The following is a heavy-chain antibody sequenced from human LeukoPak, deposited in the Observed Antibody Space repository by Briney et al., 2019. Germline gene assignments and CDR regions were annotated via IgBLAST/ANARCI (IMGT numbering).Heavy chain of an antibody. D-gene: IGHD3-9*01. CDR1: GGSISSYY. CDR3: ARAPIDYDILTGYYDY. Sequence: SETLSLTCTVSGGSISSYYWSWIRQPPGKGLEWIGYIYYSGSTNYNPSLKSRVTISVDTSKNQFPLKLSSVTAADTAVYYCARAPIDYDILTGYYDYWGQGTLVTVSS. CDR2: IYYSGST. V-gene: IGHV4-59*01. J-gene: IGHJ4*02.